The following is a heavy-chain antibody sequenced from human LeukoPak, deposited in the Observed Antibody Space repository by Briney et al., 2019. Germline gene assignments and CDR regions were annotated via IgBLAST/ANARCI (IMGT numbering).Heavy chain of an antibody. CDR1: GYSFTSHW. D-gene: IGHD3-3*01. J-gene: IGHJ3*02. Sequence: GESLKISCKGSGYSFTSHWIGWVRQMPGKGLEWMGIIYPGDSDTRYSPSFQGQVTISADKSISTAYLQWSSLKASDTAMYYCARIRCITIFGVVIRGAFDIWGQGTMVTVSS. CDR2: IYPGDSDT. CDR3: ARIRCITIFGVVIRGAFDI. V-gene: IGHV5-51*01.